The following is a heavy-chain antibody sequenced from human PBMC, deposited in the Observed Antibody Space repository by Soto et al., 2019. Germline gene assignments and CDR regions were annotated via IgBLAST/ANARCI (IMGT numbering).Heavy chain of an antibody. Sequence: GASVKVSCKASGYTFTGYYMHWVRQAPGQGLEWMGGFDPEDGETIYAQKFQGRVTMTEDTYTDTAYMELSSLRSEDTAVYYCATGHSGSSLYNWFDSWGQGTLVTVSS. CDR2: FDPEDGET. J-gene: IGHJ5*01. D-gene: IGHD1-26*01. CDR3: ATGHSGSSLYNWFDS. CDR1: GYTFTGYY. V-gene: IGHV1-24*01.